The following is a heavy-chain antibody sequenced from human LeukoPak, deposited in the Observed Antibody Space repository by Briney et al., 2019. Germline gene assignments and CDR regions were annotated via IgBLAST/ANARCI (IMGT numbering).Heavy chain of an antibody. V-gene: IGHV3-30*04. J-gene: IGHJ6*04. CDR2: ISYDGSNK. Sequence: GGSLRLSCAASGFTFSSYAMHWVRQAPGKGLEWVAVISYDGSNKYYADSVKGRFTISRDNSKNTLYLQMNSLRAEDTAVYYCARDLGWFAPLYYYGMDVWGKGTTVTVSS. CDR1: GFTFSSYA. CDR3: ARDLGWFAPLYYYGMDV. D-gene: IGHD3-10*01.